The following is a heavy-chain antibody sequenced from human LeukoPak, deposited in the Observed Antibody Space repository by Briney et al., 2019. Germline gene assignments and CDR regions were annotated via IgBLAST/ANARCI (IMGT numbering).Heavy chain of an antibody. CDR1: GFTFDTAW. Sequence: GGSLRLSCAASGFTFDTAWMNWVRQAPGKGLVWVSRINSDGSFTNYADSVKGRFTISRDNAKNTLYLQMNSLRAEDTAVYYCAREFGSSRYFDYWGQGIPVTVSS. V-gene: IGHV3-74*01. D-gene: IGHD2-15*01. CDR2: INSDGSFT. CDR3: AREFGSSRYFDY. J-gene: IGHJ4*02.